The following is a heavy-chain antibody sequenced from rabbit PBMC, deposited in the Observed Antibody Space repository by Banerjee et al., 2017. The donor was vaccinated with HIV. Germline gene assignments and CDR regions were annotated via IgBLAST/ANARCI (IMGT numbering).Heavy chain of an antibody. V-gene: IGHV1S40*01. Sequence: QSLEESGGDLVKPGASLTLTCTASGFSFSSSYWIYWVRQAPGKGLEWIACIYTGSGGTYYASWAEGRFTISKTSSTTVTLQMTSLTAADTATYFCARDLADYTGYNYATRLDLWGPGTLVTVS. CDR2: IYTGSGGT. D-gene: IGHD7-1*01. CDR1: GFSFSSSYW. CDR3: ARDLADYTGYNYATRLDL. J-gene: IGHJ3*01.